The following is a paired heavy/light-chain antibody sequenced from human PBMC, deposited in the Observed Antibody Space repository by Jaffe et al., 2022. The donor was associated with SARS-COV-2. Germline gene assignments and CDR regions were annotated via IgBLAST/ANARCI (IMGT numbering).Light chain of an antibody. Sequence: VIWMTQSPSLLSASTGDRVTISCRMSQGISSYLAWYQQKPGKAPELLIYAASTLQSGVPSRFSGSGSGTDFTLTISCLQSEDFATYYCQQYYSFPITFGQGTRLEIK. CDR2: AAS. J-gene: IGKJ5*01. CDR3: QQYYSFPIT. CDR1: QGISSY. V-gene: IGKV1D-8*01.
Heavy chain of an antibody. CDR1: GFTFSSYA. D-gene: IGHD6-13*01. CDR2: ISGSGGST. V-gene: IGHV3-23*04. J-gene: IGHJ4*02. CDR3: AKDPARWSRAQLVQGDYG. Sequence: EVQLVESGGGLVQPGGSLRLSCAASGFTFSSYAMSWVRQAPGKGLEWVSAISGSGGSTYYADSVKGRFTISRDNSKNTLYLQMNSLRAEDTAVYYCAKDPARWSRAQLVQGDYGWGQGTLVTVSS.